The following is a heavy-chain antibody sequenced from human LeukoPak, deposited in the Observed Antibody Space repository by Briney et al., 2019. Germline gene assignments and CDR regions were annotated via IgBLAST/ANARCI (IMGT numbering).Heavy chain of an antibody. CDR1: GYTFTGYY. Sequence: ASVKVSCKASGYTFTGYYMHWVRQATGQGLEWMGWMNPNSGNTGYAQKFQGRVTITRNTSISTAYMELSSLRSEDTAVYYCALAAAGTSGLDAFDIWGQGTMVTVSS. D-gene: IGHD6-13*01. CDR3: ALAAAGTSGLDAFDI. V-gene: IGHV1-8*03. J-gene: IGHJ3*02. CDR2: MNPNSGNT.